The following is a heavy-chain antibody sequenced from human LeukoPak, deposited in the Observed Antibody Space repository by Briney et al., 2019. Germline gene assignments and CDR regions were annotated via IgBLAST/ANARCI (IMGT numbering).Heavy chain of an antibody. CDR2: IKQDGSQK. Sequence: GGSLRLSCVASGFTFNSYWMSWVRQAPGKGLEWVANIKQDGSQKYYVDSVKGRFTISRDNAKNSLYLQMNSLRADDTAVYYCARGSGHTIDYWGQGTLVTVSS. V-gene: IGHV3-7*04. CDR1: GFTFNSYW. D-gene: IGHD6-19*01. J-gene: IGHJ4*02. CDR3: ARGSGHTIDY.